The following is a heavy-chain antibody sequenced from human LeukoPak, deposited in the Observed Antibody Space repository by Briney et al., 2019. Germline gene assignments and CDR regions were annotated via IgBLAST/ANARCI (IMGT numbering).Heavy chain of an antibody. V-gene: IGHV3-21*06. Sequence: PGGSLRLSCAASGFNFSDYNMNWVRQAPGKGLELVSVISSSSKYIYYADSVKGRFTISRDNAKNSLYLQMNSLRAEDTAVYYCAKDLYGDRGYCFENWGQGVLVIASA. CDR2: ISSSSKYI. CDR1: GFNFSDYN. J-gene: IGHJ4*02. D-gene: IGHD4-17*01. CDR3: AKDLYGDRGYCFEN.